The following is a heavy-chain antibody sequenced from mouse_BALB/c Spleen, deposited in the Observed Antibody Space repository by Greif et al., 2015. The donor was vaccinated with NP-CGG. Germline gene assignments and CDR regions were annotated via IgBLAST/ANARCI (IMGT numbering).Heavy chain of an antibody. Sequence: QVQLKESGAELVKPGASVKLSCKASGYTFTSYWMHWVKQRPGQGLEWIGEINPSNGRTNYNEKFKSKATLTVDKSSSTAYMQLSSLTSEDSAVYYCARVDISLLRLLSYWGQGTTLTVSS. CDR1: GYTFTSYW. J-gene: IGHJ2*01. CDR3: ARVDISLLRLLSY. D-gene: IGHD1-2*01. CDR2: INPSNGRT. V-gene: IGHV1S81*02.